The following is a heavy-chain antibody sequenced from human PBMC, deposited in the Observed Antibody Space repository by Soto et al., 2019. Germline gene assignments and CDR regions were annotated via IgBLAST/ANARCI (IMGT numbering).Heavy chain of an antibody. D-gene: IGHD4-4*01. J-gene: IGHJ3*02. CDR3: ARIGNAAAPRGFDI. CDR1: GFTFSSYS. CDR2: ISSSSSTI. Sequence: EVQLVESGGGLVQPGGSLRLSCAASGFTFSSYSMNWVRQAPGKGLEWVSYISSSSSTIYYADSVKGRFTISSDNAKNSIYLQMNSLGDEDTAVYYCARIGNAAAPRGFDIWGPGTMVVVSS. V-gene: IGHV3-48*02.